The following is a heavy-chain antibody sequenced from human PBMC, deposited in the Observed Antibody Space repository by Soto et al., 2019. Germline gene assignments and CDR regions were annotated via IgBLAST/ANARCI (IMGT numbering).Heavy chain of an antibody. CDR1: EFTFSRYS. V-gene: IGHV3-21*01. J-gene: IGHJ5*02. CDR3: ARIWPNKDCSSLSRPYSSDH. D-gene: IGHD2-2*01. Sequence: GGSLRLSCETSEFTFSRYSMNWIRQSPGKGLEWVSSISSTSGHTFYANSVKGRFTVSRDNAKDSLYLQMNSLRVEDTAVYYCARIWPNKDCSSLSRPYSSDHSGPAAFVTLSS. CDR2: ISSTSGHT.